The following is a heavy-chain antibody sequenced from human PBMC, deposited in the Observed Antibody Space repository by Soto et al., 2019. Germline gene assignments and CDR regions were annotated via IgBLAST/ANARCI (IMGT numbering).Heavy chain of an antibody. D-gene: IGHD6-13*01. CDR3: AKDFHSESSSWRNAFDY. V-gene: IGHV3-23*01. J-gene: IGHJ4*02. CDR2: ISGSGGST. CDR1: GFTFSSYA. Sequence: AGGSLRLSCAASGFTFSSYAMSWVRQAPGKGLEWVSAISGSGGSTYYADSVKGRFTISRDNSKNTLYLQMNSLRAEDTAVYYCAKDFHSESSSWRNAFDYWGQGTLVTVSS.